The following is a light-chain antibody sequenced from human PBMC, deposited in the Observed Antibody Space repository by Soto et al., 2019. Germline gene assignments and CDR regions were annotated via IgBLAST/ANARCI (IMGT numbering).Light chain of an antibody. CDR3: EHYNDWPLYA. J-gene: IGKJ2*01. V-gene: IGKV3-15*01. CDR1: QSVNSN. Sequence: ELVMTQSPAILSVSPGERATLSCRASQSVNSNLAWYQQKPGQIPRLLIYGASARAAGIPARFSGSGSGTEFTPNISSLQAEDFALSGCEHYNDWPLYAFGQGTEVDSK. CDR2: GAS.